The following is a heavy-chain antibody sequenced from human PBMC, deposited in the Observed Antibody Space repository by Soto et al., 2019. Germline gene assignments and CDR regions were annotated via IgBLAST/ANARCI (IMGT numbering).Heavy chain of an antibody. D-gene: IGHD3-10*01. CDR1: AYSLSNYG. CDR3: PRDAWQLIWLGDGGYYLDH. V-gene: IGHV1-3*01. J-gene: IGHJ4*01. Sequence: ASVKVSCKRSAYSLSNYGMHWVRQAPGQRLEWIGWINAGNGYTKYSQRFQGRLTITWGTFAETAYMELGXLRSEDTAVYYCPRDAWQLIWLGDGGYYLDHWG. CDR2: INAGNGYT.